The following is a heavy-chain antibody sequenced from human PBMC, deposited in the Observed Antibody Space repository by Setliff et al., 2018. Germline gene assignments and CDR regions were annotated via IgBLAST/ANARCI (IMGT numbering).Heavy chain of an antibody. J-gene: IGHJ6*02. CDR1: GGSISSGSYY. CDR3: ARGGYYNFWSGYYSTQYYYYGMDV. Sequence: SETLSLTCTVPGGSISSGSYYWSWIRQPAGKGLEWIGRIYTSGSTNYNPSLKSRVTISVDTSKNQFSLKLSSVTAADTAVYYCARGGYYNFWSGYYSTQYYYYGMDVWGQGTTVTVSS. CDR2: IYTSGST. V-gene: IGHV4-61*02. D-gene: IGHD3-3*01.